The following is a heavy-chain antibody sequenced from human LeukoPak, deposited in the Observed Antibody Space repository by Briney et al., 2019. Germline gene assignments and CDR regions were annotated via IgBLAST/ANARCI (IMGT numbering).Heavy chain of an antibody. D-gene: IGHD6-13*01. CDR3: ARSPIAAAGLDY. CDR2: INHSGST. J-gene: IGHJ4*02. Sequence: SETLSLTCAVYGGSFSGYYWSWIRQPPGKGLGWIGEINHSGSTNYNPSLKSRVTISVDTSKNQFSLKLSSVTAADTAVYYCARSPIAAAGLDYWGQGTLVTVSS. V-gene: IGHV4-34*01. CDR1: GGSFSGYY.